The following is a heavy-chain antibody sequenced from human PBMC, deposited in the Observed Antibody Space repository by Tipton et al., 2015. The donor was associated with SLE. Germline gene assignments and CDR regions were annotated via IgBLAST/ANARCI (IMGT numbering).Heavy chain of an antibody. CDR2: IHYNRDT. D-gene: IGHD2-15*01. J-gene: IGHJ4*02. CDR3: ARGSVVADDF. Sequence: TLSLTCTVSDDSIGSHYWTWLRQTPRKGLEWIGYIHYNRDTNYHPSLKSRVTISVDTSKNQLSLKLTSVTVADTAVYYCARGSVVADDFWGQGTLVTVSS. CDR1: DDSIGSHY. V-gene: IGHV4-59*11.